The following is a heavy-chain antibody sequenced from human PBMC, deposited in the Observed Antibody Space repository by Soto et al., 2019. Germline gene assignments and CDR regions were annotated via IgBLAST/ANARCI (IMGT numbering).Heavy chain of an antibody. J-gene: IGHJ4*02. CDR2: IYYSGST. CDR1: GGSISSYY. CDR3: ARGTYYDFWSGPDS. Sequence: SETLSLTCTVSGGSISSYYWSWIRQPPGKGLEWIGYIYYSGSTNYNPSLKSRVTISVDTSKNQFSLKLSSVTAADTAVYYCARGTYYDFWSGPDSWGQGTLVTVSS. V-gene: IGHV4-59*01. D-gene: IGHD3-3*01.